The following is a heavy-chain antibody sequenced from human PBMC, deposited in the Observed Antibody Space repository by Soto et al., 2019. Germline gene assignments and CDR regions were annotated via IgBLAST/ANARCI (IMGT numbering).Heavy chain of an antibody. Sequence: QVQRVQSGGEVKKPGASVKVSCKASGYTFTTYDLSWVRQAPGQGLEWMGWISAYNGNTNYAQNLQGRVTMTTDTSTSTAYMELRSLRSDDTAVYYCARVIGYYYHMDVWGQGTTVTVSS. V-gene: IGHV1-18*01. D-gene: IGHD3-22*01. J-gene: IGHJ6*02. CDR1: GYTFTTYD. CDR2: ISAYNGNT. CDR3: ARVIGYYYHMDV.